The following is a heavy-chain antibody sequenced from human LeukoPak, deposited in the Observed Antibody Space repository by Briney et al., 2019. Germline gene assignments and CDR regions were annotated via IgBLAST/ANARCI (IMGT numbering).Heavy chain of an antibody. CDR2: ISSNGGST. CDR3: ARESATSAWLFDS. Sequence: PGGSLRLSCAASGFTFSRYAMHWVRQAPGKGLECVSAISSNGGSTYYANSVKGRFTISRDNSKNTLYLQMGSLGAEDMAVYYCARESATSAWLFDSWGQGTLVTVSS. D-gene: IGHD6-19*01. J-gene: IGHJ4*02. V-gene: IGHV3-64*01. CDR1: GFTFSRYA.